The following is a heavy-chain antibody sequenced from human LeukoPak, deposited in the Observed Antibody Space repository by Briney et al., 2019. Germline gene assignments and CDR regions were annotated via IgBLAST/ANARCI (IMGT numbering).Heavy chain of an antibody. V-gene: IGHV1-58*01. D-gene: IGHD2-8*02. CDR2: IVVGSGNT. CDR3: AAVPNANAWYWDDAFDI. J-gene: IGHJ3*02. Sequence: VTSVKVSCKASGFTFTTSAVQWVRRARGQRLEWIGRIVVGSGNTDHAQKFQGRLTITRDISTSTAYMELSSLTSDDTAVYYCAAVPNANAWYWDDAFDIWGQGTMVTVSS. CDR1: GFTFTTSA.